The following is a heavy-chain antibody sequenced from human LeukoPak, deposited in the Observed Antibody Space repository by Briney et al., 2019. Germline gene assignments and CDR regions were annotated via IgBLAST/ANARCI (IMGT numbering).Heavy chain of an antibody. J-gene: IGHJ4*02. Sequence: GGSLRLSCAASGFTFSSYGMHWVRQAPGKGLEWVAVIWYDGSNKYYVDSVKGRFTISRDNSKNTLYLQMNSLRAEDTAVYYCASLGTTGTTGYYWGQGTLVTVSS. V-gene: IGHV3-33*01. CDR1: GFTFSSYG. D-gene: IGHD1-1*01. CDR2: IWYDGSNK. CDR3: ASLGTTGTTGYY.